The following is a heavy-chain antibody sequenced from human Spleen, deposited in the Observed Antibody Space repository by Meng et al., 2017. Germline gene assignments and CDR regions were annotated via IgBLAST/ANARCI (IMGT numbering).Heavy chain of an antibody. CDR2: IIPIFGTA. V-gene: IGHV1-69*13. J-gene: IGHJ3*02. D-gene: IGHD4-17*01. CDR1: GGTFSSYA. Sequence: SVKVSCKASGGTFSSYAISWVRQAPGQGLEWMGGIIPIFGTANYAQKFQGRVTITADESTSTAYMELSSLRSEDKAVYYCATSYSATVTTSTRPFDIWGQGTMVTVSS. CDR3: ATSYSATVTTSTRPFDI.